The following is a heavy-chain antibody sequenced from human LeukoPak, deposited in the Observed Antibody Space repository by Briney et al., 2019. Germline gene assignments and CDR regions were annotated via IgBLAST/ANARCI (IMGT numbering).Heavy chain of an antibody. D-gene: IGHD2-15*01. CDR1: GFTFSSYG. Sequence: GGSLRLSCAASGFTFSSYGMHWVRQAPGKGLDWVAVIWYDGSNKYYADSVKGRFTISRDNSKNTLYLQMNSLRAEDTAVYYCAKDLGWSPKYYFDYWGQGTLVTVSS. V-gene: IGHV3-33*06. CDR3: AKDLGWSPKYYFDY. CDR2: IWYDGSNK. J-gene: IGHJ4*02.